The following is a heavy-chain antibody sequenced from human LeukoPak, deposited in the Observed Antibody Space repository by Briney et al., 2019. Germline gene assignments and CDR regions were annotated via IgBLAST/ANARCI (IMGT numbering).Heavy chain of an antibody. V-gene: IGHV2-70*11. CDR1: GFSLSTSGMC. D-gene: IGHD5-18*01. J-gene: IGHJ5*02. CDR2: IDWDDDK. CDR3: ARTPHGYSYGYRDNWFDP. Sequence: SGPALVKPTQTLTLTCTFSGFSLSTSGMCVSWIRQPPGKALEWLARIDWDDDKYYSTSLKTRLTISKDTSKNQVVLTMTNMDPVDTATYYCARTPHGYSYGYRDNWFDPWGQGTLVTVSS.